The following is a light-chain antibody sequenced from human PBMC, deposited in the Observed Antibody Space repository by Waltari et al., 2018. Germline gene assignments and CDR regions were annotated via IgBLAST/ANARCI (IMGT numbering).Light chain of an antibody. V-gene: IGKV1-5*01. CDR1: QTINNY. Sequence: DIQMTQSPSTLSASEGDRVTITCRASQTINNYLAWYQQKPGKAPKLVIYDASSLESGVPSRFSGSGSGTEFTLTISSLQPDDFATYYYQQYDFYSLTFGGGTRVEIK. J-gene: IGKJ4*01. CDR3: QQYDFYSLT. CDR2: DAS.